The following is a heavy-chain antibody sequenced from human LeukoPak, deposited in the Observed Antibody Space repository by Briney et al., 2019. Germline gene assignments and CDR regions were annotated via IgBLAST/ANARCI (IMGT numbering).Heavy chain of an antibody. CDR2: IYTSGST. CDR3: ARHYEFWSGYPGYFDY. Sequence: SETLSLTCTVSGGSISSYYWSWIRQPPGKGLEWIGYIYTSGSTNYNPSLKSRVTISVDTSKNQFSLKLSSVTAADTAVYYCARHYEFWSGYPGYFDYWGQGTLVTVSS. J-gene: IGHJ4*02. CDR1: GGSISSYY. V-gene: IGHV4-4*09. D-gene: IGHD3-3*01.